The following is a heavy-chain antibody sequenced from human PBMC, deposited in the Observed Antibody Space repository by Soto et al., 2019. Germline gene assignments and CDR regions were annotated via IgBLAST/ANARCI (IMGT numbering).Heavy chain of an antibody. CDR1: GGSISSSSYY. D-gene: IGHD3-22*01. CDR3: ASSLKTRITMIVVVTPGY. Sequence: PSETLSLTCTVSGGSISSSSYYWGWIRQPPGKGLEWIGSIYYSGSTYYNPSLKSRVTISVDTSKNQFSLKLSSVTAADTAVYYCASSLKTRITMIVVVTPGYWGQGTLVTVSS. V-gene: IGHV4-39*01. CDR2: IYYSGST. J-gene: IGHJ4*02.